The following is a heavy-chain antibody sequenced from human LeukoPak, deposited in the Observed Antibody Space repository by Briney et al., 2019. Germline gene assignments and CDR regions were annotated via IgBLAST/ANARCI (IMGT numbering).Heavy chain of an antibody. V-gene: IGHV3-23*01. CDR2: ISGSGGST. CDR1: GFTFSSYA. Sequence: VGSLRLSCEASGFTFSSYAMSWVRQAPGKGLEWVSGISGSGGSTDYADSVKGRFTISRDNSKNTLYLQMNSLRAEDTAVYYCAKGLRGSGTNYFGYWGQGTLVTVSS. D-gene: IGHD3-10*01. CDR3: AKGLRGSGTNYFGY. J-gene: IGHJ4*02.